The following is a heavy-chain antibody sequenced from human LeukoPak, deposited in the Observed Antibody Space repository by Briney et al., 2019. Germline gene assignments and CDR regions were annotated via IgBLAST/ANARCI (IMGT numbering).Heavy chain of an antibody. CDR3: AKAMYSSSSAVD. J-gene: IGHJ4*02. CDR1: GGTFSGYA. V-gene: IGHV1-69*05. D-gene: IGHD1-26*01. Sequence: ASVKVSCKASGGTFSGYAISWVRQAPGQGLEWMGGIISIFGTANYAQKFQGRVSMTTDTSTTTAYMEIRSLTSEDTATYFCAKAMYSSSSAVDWGQGTLVTVS. CDR2: IISIFGTA.